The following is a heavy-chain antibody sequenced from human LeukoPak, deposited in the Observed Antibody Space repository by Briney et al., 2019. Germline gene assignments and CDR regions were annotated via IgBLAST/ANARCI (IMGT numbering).Heavy chain of an antibody. J-gene: IGHJ4*02. CDR3: AKTIIAARPFKAFDY. CDR1: GFTFSSYA. Sequence: GGSLRLSCAASGFTFSSYAMSWVRQAPGKGLEWVSAISGSGGSTYYADSVKGRFTISGDNSKNTLYLQMYSLRAEDTAVYYCAKTIIAARPFKAFDYWGQGTLVTVSS. V-gene: IGHV3-23*01. CDR2: ISGSGGST. D-gene: IGHD6-6*01.